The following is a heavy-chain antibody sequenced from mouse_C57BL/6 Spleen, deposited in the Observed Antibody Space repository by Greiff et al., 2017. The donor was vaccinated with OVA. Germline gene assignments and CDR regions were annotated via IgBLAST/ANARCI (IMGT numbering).Heavy chain of an antibody. CDR2: ISSGGSYT. Sequence: EVKVVESGGDLVKPGGSLKLSCAASGFTFSSYGMSWVRQTPDKRLEWVATISSGGSYTYYPDSVKGRFTISRDNAKNTLYLQMSSLKSEDTAMYYCARQYYGSSYWFDYWGQGTTLTVSS. V-gene: IGHV5-6*01. D-gene: IGHD1-1*01. CDR3: ARQYYGSSYWFDY. CDR1: GFTFSSYG. J-gene: IGHJ2*01.